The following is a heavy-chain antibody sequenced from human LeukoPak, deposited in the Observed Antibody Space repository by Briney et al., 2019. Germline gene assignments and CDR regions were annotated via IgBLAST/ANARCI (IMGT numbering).Heavy chain of an antibody. J-gene: IGHJ3*02. CDR2: LTQFFRRT. V-gene: IGHV1-69*05. CDR1: GGSFRTYP. Sequence: SVKVSCKASGGSFRTYPISWVRQAPGQGLEWMGGLTQFFRRTNYTQKFEGRLSITTDESSSTAYMELSDLRSDDTAVYYCARANHVVVPAASCDIWGQGTMVTVSS. D-gene: IGHD2-2*01. CDR3: ARANHVVVPAASCDI.